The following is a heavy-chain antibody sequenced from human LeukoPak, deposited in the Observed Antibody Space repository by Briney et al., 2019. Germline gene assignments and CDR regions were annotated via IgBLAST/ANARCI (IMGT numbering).Heavy chain of an antibody. Sequence: GGSLRLSCAASGFTFSSYAMSWVRQAPGKGLEWVSAISGSGGSTYYADSVKGRFTISRDNSKNTLYLQMNSLRAEDTAVYYCAKDRKVVGATGYFDLWGRGTLVTVSS. CDR1: GFTFSSYA. CDR2: ISGSGGST. D-gene: IGHD1-26*01. CDR3: AKDRKVVGATGYFDL. V-gene: IGHV3-23*01. J-gene: IGHJ2*01.